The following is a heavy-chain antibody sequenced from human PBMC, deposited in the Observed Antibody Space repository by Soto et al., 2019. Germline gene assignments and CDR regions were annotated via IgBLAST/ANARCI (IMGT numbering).Heavy chain of an antibody. CDR3: ARTSPLILRFLEWFPGMDV. Sequence: SGPTLVNPTETLTLTCTVSGFSLSNARMGVSWIRQPPGKALEWLAHIFSNDEKSYSTSLKSRLTISKDTSKSQVVLTMTNMDPVDTATYYCARTSPLILRFLEWFPGMDVWGRGTTVTVSS. CDR2: IFSNDEK. J-gene: IGHJ6*04. D-gene: IGHD3-3*01. CDR1: GFSLSNARMG. V-gene: IGHV2-26*01.